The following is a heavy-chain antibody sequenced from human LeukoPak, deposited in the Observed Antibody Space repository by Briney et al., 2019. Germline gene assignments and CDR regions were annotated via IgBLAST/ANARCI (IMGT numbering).Heavy chain of an antibody. CDR3: ARESRVGTAAGTFNWFDP. J-gene: IGHJ5*02. CDR1: GYTFNTYG. Sequence: ASVKVSCKASGYTFNTYGITWVRQAPGQGLEWMGWISGYNGKTKYAQKLQDRVTMTTDTSTTTAYMELRSLRSDDTAVYYCARESRVGTAAGTFNWFDPWGQGTLVTVSS. V-gene: IGHV1-18*01. CDR2: ISGYNGKT. D-gene: IGHD6-13*01.